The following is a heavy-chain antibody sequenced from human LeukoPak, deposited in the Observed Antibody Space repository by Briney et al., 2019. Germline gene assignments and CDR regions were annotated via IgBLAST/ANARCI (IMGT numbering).Heavy chain of an antibody. CDR1: GFTFSSYG. CDR3: AKIGAVAGHFDY. D-gene: IGHD6-19*01. J-gene: IGHJ4*02. V-gene: IGHV3-30*02. CDR2: IRYDGSDE. Sequence: GGSLRLSCAASGFTFSSYGMHGVRQAPGKGLEWVAFIRYDGSDESYADSVKGRFTISRGNSKNTLYVQMNSLRDEDTDVYYCAKIGAVAGHFDYWGQGTLVTVSS.